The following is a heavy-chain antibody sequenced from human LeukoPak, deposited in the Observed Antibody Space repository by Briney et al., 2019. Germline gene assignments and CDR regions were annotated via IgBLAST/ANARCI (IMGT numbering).Heavy chain of an antibody. CDR2: MYYSGST. CDR1: GASFSSSSYS. Sequence: SETLSLTCTVSGASFSSSSYSWAWIRQPPGKGLECIGTMYYSGSTYYNPSLKSRVTISLDTSRNQFSLKLSSVTAADTAVYYCARGTSSVGDYYYYYMDVWGKGTTVTVSS. J-gene: IGHJ6*03. D-gene: IGHD1-26*01. V-gene: IGHV4-39*07. CDR3: ARGTSSVGDYYYYYMDV.